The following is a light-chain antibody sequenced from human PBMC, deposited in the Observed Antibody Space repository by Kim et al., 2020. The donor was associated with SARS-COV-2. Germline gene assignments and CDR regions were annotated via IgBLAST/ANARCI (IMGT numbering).Light chain of an antibody. CDR2: GAS. V-gene: IGKV1-39*01. CDR1: QTVSNF. Sequence: SASVEDSVTITCRASQTVSNFLNWYQQRPGRAPKLLIYGASSLENGVPSRFTGSGSGTEFTLTIISLRPEDFATYFCQQSYETPMTFGGGTKVEI. CDR3: QQSYETPMT. J-gene: IGKJ4*01.